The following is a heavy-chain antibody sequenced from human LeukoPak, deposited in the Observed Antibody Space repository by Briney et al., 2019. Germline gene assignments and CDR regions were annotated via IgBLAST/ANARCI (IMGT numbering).Heavy chain of an antibody. V-gene: IGHV4-4*07. CDR1: GGSISSYY. J-gene: IGHJ3*02. D-gene: IGHD6-13*01. CDR2: IYTSGST. Sequence: SETLSLTCTVSGGSISSYYWSWIRQPAGKGLEWIGRIYTSGSTNYNPSLKSRVTMSVDTSKNQFSLKLSSVAAADTAVYYCARGLPRSRGRYSSSWYGNDAFDIWGQGTMVTVSS. CDR3: ARGLPRSRGRYSSSWYGNDAFDI.